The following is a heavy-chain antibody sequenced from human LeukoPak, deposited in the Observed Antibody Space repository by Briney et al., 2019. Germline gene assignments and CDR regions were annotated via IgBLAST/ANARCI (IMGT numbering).Heavy chain of an antibody. D-gene: IGHD5-18*01. CDR1: GGPFSGYY. CDR3: ARGGRGYSYGQSFHFDY. J-gene: IGHJ4*02. CDR2: INHSGST. Sequence: PSETLSLTCAVYGGPFSGYYWSWIRQPPGKGLEWIGEINHSGSTNYNPSLKSRVTISVDTSKNQFSLKLSSVTAADTAVYYCARGGRGYSYGQSFHFDYWGQGTLVTVSS. V-gene: IGHV4-34*01.